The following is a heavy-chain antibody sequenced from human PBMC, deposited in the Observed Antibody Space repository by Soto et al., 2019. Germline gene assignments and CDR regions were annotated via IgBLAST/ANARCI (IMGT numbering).Heavy chain of an antibody. J-gene: IGHJ5*02. CDR1: GGSISSYY. V-gene: IGHV4-59*01. D-gene: IGHD3-10*01. CDR3: ARAKDLVRGVPSQGWFDP. CDR2: IYYSGST. Sequence: SETLSLTCTVSGGSISSYYWSWIRQPPGKGLEWIGYIYYSGSTNYNPSLKSRVTISVDTSKNQFSLKLSSVTAADTAVYYCARAKDLVRGVPSQGWFDPWGQGTLVTVSS.